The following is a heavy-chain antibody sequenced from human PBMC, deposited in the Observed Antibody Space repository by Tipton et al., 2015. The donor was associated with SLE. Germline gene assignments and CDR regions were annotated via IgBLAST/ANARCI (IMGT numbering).Heavy chain of an antibody. Sequence: TLSLTCTVSGGSISSSSYYWGWIRQPPGKGLEWVGSIYYSGNTYYDPPLKSRVTISLDTSRNQFSLKLSSVTAADTAVYYCTRLDYSNYWYFDLWGRGTLVTVSS. V-gene: IGHV4-39*01. J-gene: IGHJ2*01. CDR1: GGSISSSSYY. D-gene: IGHD4-11*01. CDR3: TRLDYSNYWYFDL. CDR2: IYYSGNT.